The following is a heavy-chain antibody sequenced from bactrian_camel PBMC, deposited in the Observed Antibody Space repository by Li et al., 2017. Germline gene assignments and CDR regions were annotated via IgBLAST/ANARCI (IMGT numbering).Heavy chain of an antibody. CDR3: AADVGMMSGDCRPNY. D-gene: IGHD7*01. CDR2: INTDGIA. V-gene: IGHV3S53*01. CDR1: GYIFSNCG. J-gene: IGHJ4*01. Sequence: QLVESGGGSVQTGGSLKLSCRASGYIFSNCGMGWYRQPPGKERELVSAINTDGIAKYSDSVKGRFTISQDATNTVHLQMNNLKAEDTAIYYCAADVGMMSGDCRPNYWGQGTQVTV.